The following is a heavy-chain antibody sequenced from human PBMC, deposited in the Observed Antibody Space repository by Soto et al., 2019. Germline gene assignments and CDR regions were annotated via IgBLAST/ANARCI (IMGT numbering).Heavy chain of an antibody. J-gene: IGHJ4*02. V-gene: IGHV3-33*01. CDR3: ASKTEAAAGTDY. CDR2: IWYDGSNK. D-gene: IGHD6-13*01. CDR1: GFTFSSYG. Sequence: QVQLVESGGGVVQPGRSLRLSCAASGFTFSSYGMHWVRQAPGKGLEWVAVIWYDGSNKYYADSVKGRFTISRDNSKNPLYLQMNSLRAEDTAVYYCASKTEAAAGTDYWGQGTLVTVSS.